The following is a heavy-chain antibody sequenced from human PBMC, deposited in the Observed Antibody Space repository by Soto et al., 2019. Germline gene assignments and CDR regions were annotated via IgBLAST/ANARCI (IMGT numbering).Heavy chain of an antibody. Sequence: QVQLVQSGAAVKKPGSSVKVSCKASGGTFSSYAISWVRQAPGQGLEWMGGIIPIFGTANYAQKFQGRVTITADESTSTAYMELSSLRSEDTAVYYCARVPDDISYGWYFDLWGRGTLVTVSS. CDR2: IIPIFGTA. J-gene: IGHJ2*01. CDR1: GGTFSSYA. V-gene: IGHV1-69*12. D-gene: IGHD3-9*01. CDR3: ARVPDDISYGWYFDL.